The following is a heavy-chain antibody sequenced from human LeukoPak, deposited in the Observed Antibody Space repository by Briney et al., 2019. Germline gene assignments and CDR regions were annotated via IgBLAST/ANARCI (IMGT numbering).Heavy chain of an antibody. D-gene: IGHD3-9*01. J-gene: IGHJ3*02. Sequence: GGPLRLSCAASGFTFRSYNMNWGRQAARKGVELVSYISSTTSTISSAASVKGRFTISRDNAKISLYLQMNSLIDEDTAVYYCARWAIFDSFDIWGHGTMVTVSS. CDR3: ARWAIFDSFDI. V-gene: IGHV3-48*02. CDR1: GFTFRSYN. CDR2: ISSTTSTI.